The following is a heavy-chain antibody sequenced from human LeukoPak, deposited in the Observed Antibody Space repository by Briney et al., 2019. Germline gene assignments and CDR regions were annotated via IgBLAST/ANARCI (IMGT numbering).Heavy chain of an antibody. V-gene: IGHV4-30-2*01. Sequence: SQTLSLTCAVSGGSISSGGYSWSWIRQPPGKGLEWIGYIYHSGSTYYNPSLKSRVTISVDRSKNQFSLKLSSVTAADTAVYYCARVSGYYDSSGYYDWFDPWGQGTLVTVSS. CDR1: GGSISSGGYS. CDR3: ARVSGYYDSSGYYDWFDP. CDR2: IYHSGST. D-gene: IGHD3-22*01. J-gene: IGHJ5*02.